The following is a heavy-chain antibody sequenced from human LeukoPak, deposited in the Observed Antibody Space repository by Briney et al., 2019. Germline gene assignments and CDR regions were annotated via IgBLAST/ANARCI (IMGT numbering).Heavy chain of an antibody. CDR3: ARARYCSSTSCYDGMDV. D-gene: IGHD2-2*01. J-gene: IGHJ6*02. CDR2: ISSSGSTI. Sequence: GGSLRLYCSASGFTFSSYEMNWVRQAPGMGLKGVSYISSSGSTIYYADYVKGRFTISRDNAKNSLYLQMNSLRAEDTAVYYCARARYCSSTSCYDGMDVWGQGTTVTVSS. CDR1: GFTFSSYE. V-gene: IGHV3-48*03.